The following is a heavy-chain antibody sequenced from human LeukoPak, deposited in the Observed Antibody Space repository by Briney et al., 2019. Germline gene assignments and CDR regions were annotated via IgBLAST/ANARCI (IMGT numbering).Heavy chain of an antibody. D-gene: IGHD3-10*01. CDR1: GFMFRSYS. V-gene: IGHV3-21*01. Sequence: GGSLRLSCAASGFMFRSYSMNWVRQAPGKGLEWVSSTSSSSSYIFYADSVTGRFTISRDNAKKSLSLQMNSLSAEDTAVYYCARDRGEDYYGSGNYLRAFDIWGQGTMVTVSS. CDR2: TSSSSSYI. CDR3: ARDRGEDYYGSGNYLRAFDI. J-gene: IGHJ3*02.